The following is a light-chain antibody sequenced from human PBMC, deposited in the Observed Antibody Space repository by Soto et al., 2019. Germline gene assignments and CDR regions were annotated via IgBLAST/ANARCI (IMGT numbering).Light chain of an antibody. CDR3: SSYTSSSALNV. CDR1: SSDVGGYNY. Sequence: QSALTQPASVSGSPGQSITISCTGTSSDVGGYNYVSWYQQHPGKAPKLMIYDVSNRPSGVSNRLSGSKSGNTSSLTIAGLPAEDEADYYCSSYTSSSALNVFGTGTKLTVL. CDR2: DVS. J-gene: IGLJ1*01. V-gene: IGLV2-14*01.